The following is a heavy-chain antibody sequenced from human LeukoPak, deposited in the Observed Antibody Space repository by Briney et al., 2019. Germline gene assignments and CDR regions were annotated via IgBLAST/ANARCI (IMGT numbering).Heavy chain of an antibody. CDR1: GGSFSNYY. CDR3: ARSSGTGTFSY. CDR2: VYYGRSP. V-gene: IGHV4-39*02. D-gene: IGHD6-25*01. Sequence: SETLSLTCAVDGGSFSNYYWSWIRQPPGKGLEWIGSVYYGRSPYFNPSLESRATISVDTSKNHFSLKMSSVTAADTAVYYCARSSGTGTFSYWGQGTLVTVSS. J-gene: IGHJ4*02.